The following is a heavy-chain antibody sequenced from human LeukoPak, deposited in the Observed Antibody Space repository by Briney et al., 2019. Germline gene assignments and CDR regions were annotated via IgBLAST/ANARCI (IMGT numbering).Heavy chain of an antibody. J-gene: IGHJ5*02. Sequence: GGFLRLSCAASGFTFSSYGMHWVRQAPGKGLEWVAFIRYDGSNKYYADSVKGRFTISRDNSKNTLYLQMNSLRAEDTAVYYCAKDTSMVRGVPILNWFDPWGQGTLVTVSS. CDR1: GFTFSSYG. CDR2: IRYDGSNK. D-gene: IGHD3-10*01. CDR3: AKDTSMVRGVPILNWFDP. V-gene: IGHV3-30*02.